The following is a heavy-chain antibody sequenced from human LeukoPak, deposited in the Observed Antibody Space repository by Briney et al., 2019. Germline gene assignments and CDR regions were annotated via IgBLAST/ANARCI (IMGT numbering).Heavy chain of an antibody. V-gene: IGHV1-18*01. CDR2: ISPYNGDT. CDR1: GYPFTNYG. CDR3: ARTRAEVGATNNYYYYYMDV. Sequence: ASVKVSCKASGYPFTNYGITWVRQAPGQGLEWMGWISPYNGDTHYEQKLQDRVTMTTDTSTSTAYMELRSLRSDDTAVYYCARTRAEVGATNNYYYYYMDVWGKGTTVTISS. J-gene: IGHJ6*03. D-gene: IGHD1-26*01.